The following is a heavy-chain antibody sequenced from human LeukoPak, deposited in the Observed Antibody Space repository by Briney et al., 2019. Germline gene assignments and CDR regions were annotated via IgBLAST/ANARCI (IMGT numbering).Heavy chain of an antibody. Sequence: GGSLRLSCAASGFTFSGYIMNWVRRAPGKGLEWVSFIGTSGNTIYYADSVKGRFTVSRDNAKNSLYLQMNSLRAEDTAVYYCARDQWLDYWGQGTLVTVSS. D-gene: IGHD6-19*01. CDR1: GFTFSGYI. V-gene: IGHV3-48*01. J-gene: IGHJ4*02. CDR3: ARDQWLDY. CDR2: IGTSGNTI.